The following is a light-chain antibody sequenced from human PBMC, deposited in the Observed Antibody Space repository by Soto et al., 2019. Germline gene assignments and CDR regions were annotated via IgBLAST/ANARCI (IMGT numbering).Light chain of an antibody. Sequence: IVLTQSPGTLSLSPGERATLSCRASRTVSSRFLAWYQQKPGQAPRLIIYGALSRATGIPDRFSGSGAGTDFTLTISRLEPEDFALYYCQQYATSPLTFGGGTKVDIK. CDR2: GAL. CDR1: RTVSSRF. J-gene: IGKJ4*01. CDR3: QQYATSPLT. V-gene: IGKV3-20*01.